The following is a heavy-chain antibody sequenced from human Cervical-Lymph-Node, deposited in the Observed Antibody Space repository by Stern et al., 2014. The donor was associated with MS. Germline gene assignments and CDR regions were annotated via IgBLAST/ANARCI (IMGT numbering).Heavy chain of an antibody. Sequence: QLVQSGAEVKKPGESLKLSCKTSGYSFSNFWIGWVRQKPGKGLEWMGIIYPEDSDTTYSPSFQGHVTISADESISTAYLQWRSLKASDTAMYYCVRRRDSDSYDTFDIWGQGTMLIVSS. CDR1: GYSFSNFW. CDR2: IYPEDSDT. D-gene: IGHD3-22*01. V-gene: IGHV5-51*01. J-gene: IGHJ3*02. CDR3: VRRRDSDSYDTFDI.